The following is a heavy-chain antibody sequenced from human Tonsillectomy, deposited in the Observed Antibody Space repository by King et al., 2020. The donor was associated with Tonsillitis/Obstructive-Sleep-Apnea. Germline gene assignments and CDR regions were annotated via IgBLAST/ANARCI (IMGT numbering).Heavy chain of an antibody. CDR2: INPGDSDA. D-gene: IGHD3-10*01. CDR3: ARSHFMVRGVIDWFDP. Sequence: QLVQSGAEVKKPGESLKISCKGSGYSFTSHWIGWVRQTPGKGLEWMGIINPGDSDARYSPSIQGQVTISADKSISTAYLQWSSLKASDTAMYYCARSHFMVRGVIDWFDPWGQGTLVTVSS. J-gene: IGHJ5*02. CDR1: GYSFTSHW. V-gene: IGHV5-51*01.